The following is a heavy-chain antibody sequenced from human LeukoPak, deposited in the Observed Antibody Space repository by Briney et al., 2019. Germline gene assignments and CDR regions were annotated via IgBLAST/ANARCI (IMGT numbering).Heavy chain of an antibody. Sequence: SETLSLTCTVSRGSISGFYWSWIRQPPGKGLEWIGYIYYSGSTNYNPSLNSRVTISLDTSKNQFSLKLSSVTAADTAVFYCARGYSSIRGWFDPWGQGTPVTVSS. J-gene: IGHJ5*02. CDR1: RGSISGFY. V-gene: IGHV4-59*01. CDR2: IYYSGST. D-gene: IGHD6-13*01. CDR3: ARGYSSIRGWFDP.